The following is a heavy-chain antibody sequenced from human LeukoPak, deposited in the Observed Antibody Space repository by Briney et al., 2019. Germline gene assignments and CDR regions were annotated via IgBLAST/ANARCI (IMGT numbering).Heavy chain of an antibody. J-gene: IGHJ6*02. CDR2: INTDGSST. CDR3: ARAYCSGGSCPNGINV. CDR1: GFTFSSYW. V-gene: IGHV3-74*01. Sequence: GGSLRLSCAASGFTFSSYWMHWVRQAPGKGLVWVSRINTDGSSTRYADSVKGRFTISRDNAKNTLYLQMNSLRAEDTAVYYCARAYCSGGSCPNGINVWGQGTTVTVSS. D-gene: IGHD2-15*01.